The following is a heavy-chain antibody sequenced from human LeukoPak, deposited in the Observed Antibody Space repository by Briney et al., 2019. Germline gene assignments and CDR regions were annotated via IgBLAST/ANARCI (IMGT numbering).Heavy chain of an antibody. CDR3: VRDFRFLDDY. CDR1: GFIFNNFG. V-gene: IGHV3-30*12. CDR2: IWYDGSNK. Sequence: GGSLRLSCAASGFIFNNFGMHWVRQAPGKGLEWVAFIWYDGSNKYYADSVKGRFTISRDNSKNTLYLQMNSLRVEDTAVYYCVRDFRFLDDYWGQGTLVSVSS. J-gene: IGHJ4*02. D-gene: IGHD3-3*01.